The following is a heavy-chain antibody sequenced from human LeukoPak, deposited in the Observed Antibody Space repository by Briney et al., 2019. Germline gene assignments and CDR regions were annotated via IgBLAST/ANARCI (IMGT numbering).Heavy chain of an antibody. CDR3: GRGVTVAGTVYFDL. D-gene: IGHD6-19*01. CDR2: IYYSGSP. CDR1: GASISRYY. Sequence: SSETLSLTCTLSGASISRYYWSWVRHPPGEGLGWVGYIYYSGSPNYNRSLKSRVPISVDTSKNQSSLKLSSVTAADTAVYYWGRGVTVAGTVYFDLWGRGTLVTVSS. V-gene: IGHV4-59*01. J-gene: IGHJ2*01.